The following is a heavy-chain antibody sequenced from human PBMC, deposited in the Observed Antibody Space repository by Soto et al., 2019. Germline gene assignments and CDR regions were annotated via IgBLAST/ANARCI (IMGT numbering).Heavy chain of an antibody. CDR3: ARGGHVVVVTAALDY. D-gene: IGHD2-21*02. CDR2: VNPSGGHT. J-gene: IGHJ4*02. Sequence: QVQLMQSGAEVKKAGASVKASCKACGGTFTDYYIHCVRQAPGQGLQGMGTVNPSGGHTTYAQHLLGRVTMTRDTTTSTLYMEPTSLTSDDTAIYYCARGGHVVVVTAALDYWGQGTLVTVSS. V-gene: IGHV1-46*01. CDR1: GGTFTDYY.